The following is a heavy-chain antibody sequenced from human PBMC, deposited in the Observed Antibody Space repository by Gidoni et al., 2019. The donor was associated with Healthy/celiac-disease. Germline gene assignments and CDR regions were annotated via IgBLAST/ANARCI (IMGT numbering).Heavy chain of an antibody. Sequence: QVQLVESGGGVVQPGRSLRLSCAASGFTVSSYGMHWVRQAPGKGLEGVAVIWYDGSNKYYADSVKGRFTISRDNSKNTLYLQMNSLRAEDTAVYYCAREGIAAAGTHYYYGMDVWGQGTTVTVSS. CDR1: GFTVSSYG. CDR3: AREGIAAAGTHYYYGMDV. CDR2: IWYDGSNK. J-gene: IGHJ6*02. D-gene: IGHD6-13*01. V-gene: IGHV3-33*01.